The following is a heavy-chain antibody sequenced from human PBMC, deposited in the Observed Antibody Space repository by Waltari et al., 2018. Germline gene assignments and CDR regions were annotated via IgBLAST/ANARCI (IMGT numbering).Heavy chain of an antibody. CDR3: ARCGNDVYYYYYMDV. D-gene: IGHD1-1*01. J-gene: IGHJ6*03. CDR2: IIPILGIA. V-gene: IGHV1-69*10. CDR1: GGTFSSYA. Sequence: QVQLVQSGAEVKKPGSSVKVSCKASGGTFSSYAISWVRQAPGQGLEWMGGIIPILGIANYAQKFQGRVTITADKSTSTAYMELSSLRSEDTAVYYCARCGNDVYYYYYMDVWGKGTTVTVSS.